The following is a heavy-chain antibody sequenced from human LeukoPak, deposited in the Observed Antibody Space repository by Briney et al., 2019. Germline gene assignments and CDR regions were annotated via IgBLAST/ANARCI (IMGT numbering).Heavy chain of an antibody. CDR3: AKDLHYYDSSGLLDY. CDR1: GFTFDDYA. D-gene: IGHD3-22*01. CDR2: ISGDGSNT. J-gene: IGHJ4*02. V-gene: IGHV3-43*02. Sequence: GGSLRLPCAASGFTFDDYAMHWVRQAPGKGLEWVSLISGDGSNTYYADSVKGRFTISRDNSKNSLYLQMNSLRTEDTALYYCAKDLHYYDSSGLLDYWGQGTLVTVSS.